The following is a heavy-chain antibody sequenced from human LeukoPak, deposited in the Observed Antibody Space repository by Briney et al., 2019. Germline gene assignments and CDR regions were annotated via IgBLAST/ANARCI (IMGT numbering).Heavy chain of an antibody. CDR1: GFTFSSYW. J-gene: IGHJ3*02. Sequence: GGSLRLSCAASGFTFSSYWMHWVRQAPGKGSVWVARTNRDGSSTAYADSVKGRFTISKDNAKNTLYLLMNSLRAEDTAVYYCARGQTYYYDSSGYWGAFDIWGQGTMVTVSS. CDR3: ARGQTYYYDSSGYWGAFDI. V-gene: IGHV3-74*01. CDR2: TNRDGSST. D-gene: IGHD3-22*01.